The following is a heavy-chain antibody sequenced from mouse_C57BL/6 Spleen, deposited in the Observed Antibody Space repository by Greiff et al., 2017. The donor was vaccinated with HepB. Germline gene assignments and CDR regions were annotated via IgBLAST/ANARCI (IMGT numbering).Heavy chain of an antibody. D-gene: IGHD1-1*01. Sequence: EVQLQQSGPGLVKPSQSLSLTCSVTGYSITSGYYWNWIRQFPGNKLEWMGYISYDGSNNYNPSLKNRISITRDTSKNQFFLKLNSVTTEDTATYYCAREGGYYGSRYGYWGQGTTLTVSS. V-gene: IGHV3-6*01. CDR1: GYSITSGYY. CDR2: ISYDGSN. J-gene: IGHJ2*01. CDR3: AREGGYYGSRYGY.